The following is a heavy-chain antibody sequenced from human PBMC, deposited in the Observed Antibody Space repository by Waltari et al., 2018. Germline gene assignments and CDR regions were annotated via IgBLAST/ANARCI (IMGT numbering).Heavy chain of an antibody. D-gene: IGHD3-22*01. CDR1: GYSISSGYY. Sequence: QVQLQESGPGLVKPSETLSLTCTVSGYSISSGYYWGWIRQPPGKGLEWIGSIHHSGSTYYNPSLKSRVTISVDTSKNQFSLKLSSVTAADTAVYYCARDAADYYDSSGYYFVGAFDIWGQGTMVTVSS. CDR2: IHHSGST. V-gene: IGHV4-38-2*02. J-gene: IGHJ3*02. CDR3: ARDAADYYDSSGYYFVGAFDI.